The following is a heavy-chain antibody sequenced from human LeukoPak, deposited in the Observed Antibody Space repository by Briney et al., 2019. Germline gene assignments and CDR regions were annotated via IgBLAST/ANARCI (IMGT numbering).Heavy chain of an antibody. Sequence: PGGSLRLSCAASGFTFSSYSMNWVRQAPGKGLEWVSSISSSSSYIYYADSVKGRFTISRDNAKNSLYLQMNSLRAEDTAVYYCARGGNGDSAVDYWGQGTLVTVSS. J-gene: IGHJ4*02. CDR1: GFTFSSYS. V-gene: IGHV3-21*01. CDR2: ISSSSSYI. D-gene: IGHD4-17*01. CDR3: ARGGNGDSAVDY.